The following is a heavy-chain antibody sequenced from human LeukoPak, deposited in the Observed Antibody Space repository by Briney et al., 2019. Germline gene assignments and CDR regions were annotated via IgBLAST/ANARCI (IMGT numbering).Heavy chain of an antibody. J-gene: IGHJ4*02. CDR3: ARPGDVLRFLEWLLYMDY. V-gene: IGHV3-30-3*01. CDR2: ISYDGSNK. CDR1: GFTFSSYA. Sequence: GGSLRLSCAASGFTFSSYAMHRVRQAPGKGLEWVAVISYDGSNKYYADSVKGRFTISRDNSKNTLYLQMNSLRAEDTAVYYCARPGDVLRFLEWLLYMDYWGQGTLVTVSS. D-gene: IGHD3-3*01.